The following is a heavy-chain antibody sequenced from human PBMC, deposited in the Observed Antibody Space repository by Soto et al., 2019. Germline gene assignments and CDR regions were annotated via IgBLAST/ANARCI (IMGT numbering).Heavy chain of an antibody. CDR3: AGSGSYYWFFDV. V-gene: IGHV1-69*13. CDR1: GGTFSSYA. D-gene: IGHD1-26*01. J-gene: IGHJ4*02. CDR2: IIPIFGTA. Sequence: SVKVSCKASGGTFSSYAISWVRQAPGQGLEWMGGIIPIFGTANYAQKFQGRVTITADESTSTAYMELSSLRSEDTAVYYCAGSGSYYWFFDVRGEAALVSVSS.